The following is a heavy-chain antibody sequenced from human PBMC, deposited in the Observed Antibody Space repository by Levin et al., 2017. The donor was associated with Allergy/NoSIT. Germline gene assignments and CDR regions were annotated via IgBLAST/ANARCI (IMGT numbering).Heavy chain of an antibody. CDR1: GFTFTSST. D-gene: IGHD1-26*01. CDR3: AKGVSSGSPYRAFDM. V-gene: IGHV3-23*01. CDR2: LRYSGDTT. J-gene: IGHJ3*02. Sequence: PSQTLSLTCAASGFTFTSSTMTWVRQAPGRGLEWVSTLRYSGDTTHYADSVKGRFTISRDGSRDTLFLQMNSLRPEDTAVYYCAKGVSSGSPYRAFDMWGQGTMVTVSS.